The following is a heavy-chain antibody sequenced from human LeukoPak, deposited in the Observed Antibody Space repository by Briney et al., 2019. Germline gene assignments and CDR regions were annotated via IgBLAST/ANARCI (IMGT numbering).Heavy chain of an antibody. J-gene: IGHJ4*02. CDR2: ISGSGGST. CDR3: AKGVAAGLDN. Sequence: PGGSLRLSCAASGFTFSSYAMNWVRQAPGKGLEYVSGISGSGGSTYYADSVKGRFTISRDNSKNTLHLEMNSLRAVDTAVYYCAKGVAAGLDNWGQGTLVTVSS. D-gene: IGHD6-19*01. CDR1: GFTFSSYA. V-gene: IGHV3-23*01.